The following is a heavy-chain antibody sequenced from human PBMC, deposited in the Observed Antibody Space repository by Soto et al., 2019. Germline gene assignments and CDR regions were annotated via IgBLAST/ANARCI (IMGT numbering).Heavy chain of an antibody. D-gene: IGHD2-8*01. Sequence: QVQLQESGPGLVKPSQTLSLTCTVSGGSISSGGYYWSWIRQHPGKGLEWLGYIYYSGSTYYNPSLKSRVTISVDTSKNQFSLKLSSVTAADTAVYYCARSRIVLMVYAISHYYGMDVWGQGTTVTVSS. CDR2: IYYSGST. CDR3: ARSRIVLMVYAISHYYGMDV. CDR1: GGSISSGGYY. V-gene: IGHV4-31*03. J-gene: IGHJ6*02.